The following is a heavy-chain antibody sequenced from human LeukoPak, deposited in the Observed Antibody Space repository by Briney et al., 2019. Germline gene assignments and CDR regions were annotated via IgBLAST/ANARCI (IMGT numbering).Heavy chain of an antibody. D-gene: IGHD4-11*01. J-gene: IGHJ6*03. CDR2: INPNSGGT. V-gene: IGHV1-2*02. CDR1: GYTFTGYY. Sequence: ASVKVSCKASGYTFTGYYMHWVRQAPGQGLEWMGWINPNSGGTNYAQKFQGRVTMTRDTSISTAYMELSRLRSDDTAVYYCARDDYSNNIKYYYYYMDVWGKGTTVTVSS. CDR3: ARDDYSNNIKYYYYYMDV.